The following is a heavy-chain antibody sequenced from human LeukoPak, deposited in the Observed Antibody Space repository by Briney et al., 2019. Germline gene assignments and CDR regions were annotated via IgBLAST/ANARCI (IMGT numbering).Heavy chain of an antibody. CDR1: GFTFSNYG. D-gene: IGHD3-22*01. V-gene: IGHV3-30*18. Sequence: GKSLRLSCAASGFTFSNYGMHWVRQAPGKGLEWMAAISYDGNNENYADSVKGRFTISRDNSKNTLYLQMNSLRPEDTAVYYCAKGGLHYHDSNPIDYWGQGTLVTVSS. J-gene: IGHJ4*02. CDR2: ISYDGNNE. CDR3: AKGGLHYHDSNPIDY.